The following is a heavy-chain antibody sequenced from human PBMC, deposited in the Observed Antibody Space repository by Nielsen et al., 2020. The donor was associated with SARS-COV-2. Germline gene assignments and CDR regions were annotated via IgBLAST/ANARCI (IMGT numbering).Heavy chain of an antibody. Sequence: AGSLTLSCAASGFTISSNYMSWVRQAAGKGLEWVSVIYSDGSASYADSVKGRFTISRDNFKNMLFLQMNSLRAEDTAVYYCARDNWGRMDVWGQGTTVTVSS. CDR1: GFTISSNY. D-gene: IGHD7-27*01. J-gene: IGHJ6*02. V-gene: IGHV3-66*01. CDR2: IYSDGSA. CDR3: ARDNWGRMDV.